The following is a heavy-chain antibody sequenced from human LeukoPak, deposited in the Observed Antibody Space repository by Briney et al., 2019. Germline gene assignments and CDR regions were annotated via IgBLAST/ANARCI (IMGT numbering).Heavy chain of an antibody. CDR1: GYTFTDYY. D-gene: IGHD6-6*01. V-gene: IGHV1-2*02. CDR2: INPNSGGT. J-gene: IGHJ5*02. CDR3: ARDHREAARPFDP. Sequence: ASVKVSCTASGYTFTDYYMHWVRQAPGQGLEWMGWINPNSGGTNYAQNFQDRVTMTRDTSISTAYMEVSRLRSDDTAVYYCARDHREAARPFDPWGQGTLVTVSS.